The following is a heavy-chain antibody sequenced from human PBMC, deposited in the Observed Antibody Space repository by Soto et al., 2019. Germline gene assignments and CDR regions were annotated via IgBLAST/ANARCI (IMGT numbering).Heavy chain of an antibody. CDR3: TLQRTTVYIVYFDS. V-gene: IGHV3-23*01. Sequence: EVQLLESGGDLVQPGGSLRLSCAASGFSFSNYAMSWVRQAPGKGLEWVSIISGSGGSTDYADSVTGRFTISRDNSKNTLYLQMNSRRAEDTAVYYCTLQRTTVYIVYFDSWGQGTLVTVSS. D-gene: IGHD4-17*01. J-gene: IGHJ4*02. CDR1: GFSFSNYA. CDR2: ISGSGGST.